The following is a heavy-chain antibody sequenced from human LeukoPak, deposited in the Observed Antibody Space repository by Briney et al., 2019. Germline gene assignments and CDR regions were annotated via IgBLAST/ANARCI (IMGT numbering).Heavy chain of an antibody. J-gene: IGHJ4*02. CDR3: ARDYQGYDFWSGYYTIPFDY. CDR1: GYTYTGYY. V-gene: IGHV1-2*02. D-gene: IGHD3-3*01. Sequence: ASVKVSCKASGYTYTGYYMHWVRQAPGQGLEWMGWINPNSGGTNYAQKFQGRVTMTRDTSISTAYMELSRLRSDGTAVYYCARDYQGYDFWSGYYTIPFDYWGQGTLVTVSS. CDR2: INPNSGGT.